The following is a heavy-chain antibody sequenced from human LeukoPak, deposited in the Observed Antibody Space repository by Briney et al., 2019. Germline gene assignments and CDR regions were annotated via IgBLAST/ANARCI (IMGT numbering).Heavy chain of an antibody. CDR1: GFTFNSYS. CDR3: AKGRYSSSLYYYYYMDV. J-gene: IGHJ6*03. V-gene: IGHV3-48*01. D-gene: IGHD6-6*01. CDR2: ISSSSSTI. Sequence: GGSLRLSCAASGFTFNSYSIHWVRQAPGKGLEWVSSISSSSSTIYYADSVKGRFTISRDNSKNTLYLQMNSLRAEDTAVYYCAKGRYSSSLYYYYYMDVWGKGTTVTVSS.